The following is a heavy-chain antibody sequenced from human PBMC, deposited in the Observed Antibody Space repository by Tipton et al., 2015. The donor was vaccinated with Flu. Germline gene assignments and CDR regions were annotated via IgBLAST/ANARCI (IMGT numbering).Heavy chain of an antibody. V-gene: IGHV5-51*03. J-gene: IGHJ6*02. D-gene: IGHD3-10*01. CDR3: ARLKLSITMVRGVIGYYYYGMDV. CDR2: IYPGDSDT. CDR1: GYSFTSYW. Sequence: QLVQSGPEVKKPGESLKISCKGSGYSFTSYWIGWVRQMPGKGLEWMGIIYPGDSDTRYSPSFQGQVTISADKSISTAYLQWSSLKASDTAMYYCARLKLSITMVRGVIGYYYYGMDVWGQGTTVTVSS.